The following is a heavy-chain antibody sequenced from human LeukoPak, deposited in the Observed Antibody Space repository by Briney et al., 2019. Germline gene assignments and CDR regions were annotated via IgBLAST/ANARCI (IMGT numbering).Heavy chain of an antibody. CDR1: GGSISSVGYF. CDR2: IYYSGSN. D-gene: IGHD3-10*01. V-gene: IGHV4-39*01. CDR3: ARHKGTAPNDAFDI. J-gene: IGHJ3*02. Sequence: SETLSLTCTVSGGSISSVGYFWGWIRQPPGKGLEWIVNIYYSGSNYLNPSLKSRVTLSVDTSKNQFSLKLNSVTAADTAVYYCARHKGTAPNDAFDIWGQGTMVTVSS.